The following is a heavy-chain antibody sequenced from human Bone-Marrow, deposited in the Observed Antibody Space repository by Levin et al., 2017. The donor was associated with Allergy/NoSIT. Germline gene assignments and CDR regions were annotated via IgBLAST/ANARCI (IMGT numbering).Heavy chain of an antibody. Sequence: SGGSLRLSCAASGFTFSSYAMSWVRQAPGKGLEWVSAISGSGGSTYYADSVKGRFTISRDNSKNTLYLQMNSLRAEDTAVYYCAKCFGDIVVVPAAALFDYWGQGTLVTVSS. D-gene: IGHD2-2*01. CDR3: AKCFGDIVVVPAAALFDY. CDR2: ISGSGGST. V-gene: IGHV3-23*01. CDR1: GFTFSSYA. J-gene: IGHJ4*02.